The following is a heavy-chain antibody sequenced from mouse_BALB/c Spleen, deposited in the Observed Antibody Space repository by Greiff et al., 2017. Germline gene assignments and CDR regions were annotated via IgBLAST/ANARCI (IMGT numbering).Heavy chain of an antibody. J-gene: IGHJ4*01. D-gene: IGHD3-2*01. CDR3: ARVDSSGYDYAMDY. Sequence: EVQLQQSGAELVKPGASVKLSCTASGFNIKDTYMHWVKQRPEQGLEWIGRIDPANGNTKYDPKFQGKATITADTSSNTAYLQLSSLTSEDTAVYYGARVDSSGYDYAMDYWGQGTSVTVSS. CDR1: GFNIKDTY. CDR2: IDPANGNT. V-gene: IGHV14-3*02.